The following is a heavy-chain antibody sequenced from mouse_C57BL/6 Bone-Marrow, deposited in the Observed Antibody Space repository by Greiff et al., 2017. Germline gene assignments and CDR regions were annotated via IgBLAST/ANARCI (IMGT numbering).Heavy chain of an antibody. D-gene: IGHD1-2*01. Sequence: EVQLQQSGPELVKPGASVKISCKASGYTFTDYYMNWVKQSHGKSLEWIGDINPNNGGTSYNQKFKGKATLTVDKSSSTAYMELRSLTSEDSAVYYCARCHYYGLFDYWGQGTTLTVSS. CDR3: ARCHYYGLFDY. V-gene: IGHV1-26*01. CDR2: INPNNGGT. CDR1: GYTFTDYY. J-gene: IGHJ2*01.